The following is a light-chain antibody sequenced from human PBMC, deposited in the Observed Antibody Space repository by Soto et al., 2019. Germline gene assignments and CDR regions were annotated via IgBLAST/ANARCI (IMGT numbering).Light chain of an antibody. CDR3: QQTHAVPRT. J-gene: IGKJ1*01. V-gene: IGKV1-39*01. CDR2: SAS. Sequence: DIQMTQPPSSLSASVRVIVTITCRASQNVITDFNRYNHKPAKAPKLLIYSASSLHSGSPLRFSGSGSGTTFILTISSLQPQDFATYFCQQTHAVPRTFGQGTKVDIK. CDR1: QNVITD.